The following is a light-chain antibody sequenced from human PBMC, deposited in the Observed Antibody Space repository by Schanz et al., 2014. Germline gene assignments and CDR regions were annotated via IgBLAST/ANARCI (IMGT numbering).Light chain of an antibody. CDR3: QQHGNSPWT. CDR1: QSVSSY. Sequence: EIVLTQSPATLSLSPGERATLSCRASQSVSSYLAWYQQKPGQAPRLLIYDASNRATGIPARFSGSGSGTDFTLTISRLEPEDSAVYYCQQHGNSPWTFGQGTKVEIK. CDR2: DAS. V-gene: IGKV3-11*01. J-gene: IGKJ1*01.